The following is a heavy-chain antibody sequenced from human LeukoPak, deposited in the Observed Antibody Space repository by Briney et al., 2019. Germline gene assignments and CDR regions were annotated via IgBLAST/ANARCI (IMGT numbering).Heavy chain of an antibody. J-gene: IGHJ4*02. CDR1: GDSISSYY. V-gene: IGHV4-59*01. CDR2: IYYSGST. Sequence: PSETLSLTCTVSGDSISSYYWSWIRQPPGKGLEWIGYIYYSGSTNYNPSLKSRVTISVDTSKNQFSLKLSSVTAADTAVYYCARAGGYDRGVYYFDYWGQGTLVTVSS. D-gene: IGHD5-12*01. CDR3: ARAGGYDRGVYYFDY.